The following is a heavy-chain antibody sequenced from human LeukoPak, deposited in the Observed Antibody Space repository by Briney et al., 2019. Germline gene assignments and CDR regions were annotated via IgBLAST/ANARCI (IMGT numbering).Heavy chain of an antibody. J-gene: IGHJ4*02. V-gene: IGHV1-18*01. Sequence: GASVKVSCKASGYSFISYGISWVRQAPGQGLDWMGWISVYNGNIHYAQKFQGRVTVTTDTSTNTAYVELRSLRSDDTAVYYCARAINYGSGSYYLFDYWVQGTLVTVSS. CDR2: ISVYNGNI. CDR1: GYSFISYG. D-gene: IGHD3-10*01. CDR3: ARAINYGSGSYYLFDY.